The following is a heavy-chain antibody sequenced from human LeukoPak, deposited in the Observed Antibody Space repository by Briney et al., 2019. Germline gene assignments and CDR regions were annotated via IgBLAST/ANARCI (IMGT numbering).Heavy chain of an antibody. CDR1: GYAFTSYG. Sequence: SVKVSCKASGYAFTSYGLSWVRQAPGQGLEWMGGIIPIFGTANYAQKFQGRVTITTDESTSTAYMELSSLRSEDTAVYYCARGHCSSTSCYLQRYYYYMDVWGKGTTVTVSS. CDR3: ARGHCSSTSCYLQRYYYYMDV. CDR2: IIPIFGTA. V-gene: IGHV1-69*05. D-gene: IGHD2-2*01. J-gene: IGHJ6*03.